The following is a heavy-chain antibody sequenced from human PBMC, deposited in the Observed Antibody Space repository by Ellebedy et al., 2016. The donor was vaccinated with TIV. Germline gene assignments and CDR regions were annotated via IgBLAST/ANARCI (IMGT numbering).Heavy chain of an antibody. CDR2: ISPADSDT. D-gene: IGHD2-15*01. CDR1: GYTFINYW. CDR3: ARLGYCRGGTCLNWFDP. Sequence: GESLKISCTGSGYTFINYWIGWVRQMPGKGLEWMGIISPADSDTRYSPSFQGQVTISADKSSSTAYLQWSSLKASDTAMYYCARLGYCRGGTCLNWFDPWGQGTLVTVSS. J-gene: IGHJ5*02. V-gene: IGHV5-51*01.